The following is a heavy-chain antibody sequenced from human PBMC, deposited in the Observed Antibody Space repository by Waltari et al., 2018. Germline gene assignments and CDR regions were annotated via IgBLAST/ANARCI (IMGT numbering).Heavy chain of an antibody. Sequence: EVQLVESGGGLVPPGGSLSVCCAVSGFTFSSYWMHWCRQTPGEGLVWLARTNTDGSFTNYADSVEGRFTMSRDNAKDTVYLQMNSLRAEDTAIYYCVRGSLNPGFDYWGQGTLVTVSS. V-gene: IGHV3-74*01. CDR3: VRGSLNPGFDY. CDR2: TNTDGSFT. CDR1: GFTFSSYW. J-gene: IGHJ4*02.